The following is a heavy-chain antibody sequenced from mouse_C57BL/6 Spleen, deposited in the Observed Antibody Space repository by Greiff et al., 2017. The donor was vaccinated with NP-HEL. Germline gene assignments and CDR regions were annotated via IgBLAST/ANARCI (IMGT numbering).Heavy chain of an antibody. CDR3: ARQGYDSLFAY. CDR1: GFTFSDYG. CDR2: ISSGSSTI. D-gene: IGHD2-4*01. Sequence: EVQLQESGGGLVKPGGSLKLSCAASGFTFSDYGMHWVRQAPEKGLEWVAYISSGSSTIYYADTVKGRFTISRDNAKNTLFLQMTSLRSEDTAMYYCARQGYDSLFAYWGQGTLVTVSA. J-gene: IGHJ3*01. V-gene: IGHV5-17*01.